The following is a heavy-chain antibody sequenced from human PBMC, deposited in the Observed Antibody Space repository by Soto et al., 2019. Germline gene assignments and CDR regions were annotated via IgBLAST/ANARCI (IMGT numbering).Heavy chain of an antibody. J-gene: IGHJ4*02. CDR2: INGDGSST. CDR1: GFTFTTYW. V-gene: IGHV3-74*01. D-gene: IGHD1-1*01. CDR3: TRGPRASSTGTGAH. Sequence: PGGSLRLSCAASGFTFTTYWMHWVRQVPGKGLVWVPRINGDGSSTTYADSVKGRFTISRDNAKNTLYLQMNSLRAEDTAVYYCTRGPRASSTGTGAHWGQGTLVTVSS.